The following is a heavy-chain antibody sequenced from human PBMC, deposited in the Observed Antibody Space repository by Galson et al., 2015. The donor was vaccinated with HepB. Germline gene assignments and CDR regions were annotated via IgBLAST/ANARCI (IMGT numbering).Heavy chain of an antibody. CDR1: GVIFSSYA. D-gene: IGHD3-16*02. Sequence: SLRLSCAASGVIFSSYAMSWVRQAPGKGLEWVSVISGSGGSTYYADSVKGRFTISRDNSKNTLYLQMNSLRAEDTAVYYCVKDRWDYVWGSYRYKGALVNWFDPWGQGTLVTVSS. V-gene: IGHV3-23*01. CDR3: VKDRWDYVWGSYRYKGALVNWFDP. CDR2: ISGSGGST. J-gene: IGHJ5*02.